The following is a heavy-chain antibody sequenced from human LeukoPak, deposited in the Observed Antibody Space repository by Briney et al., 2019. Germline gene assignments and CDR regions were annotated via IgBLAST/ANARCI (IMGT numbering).Heavy chain of an antibody. CDR1: GFTFSNYA. V-gene: IGHV3-23*01. CDR3: AKDLGYSSSSAYFDY. D-gene: IGHD6-6*01. Sequence: PGGSLRLSCAASGFTFSNYALSWVRQAPGKGLEWVSAISGSGGSTYYADSVKGRFTISRDNSKNTLYLQMNSLRAEDTAVYYCAKDLGYSSSSAYFDYWGQGTLVTVSS. J-gene: IGHJ4*02. CDR2: ISGSGGST.